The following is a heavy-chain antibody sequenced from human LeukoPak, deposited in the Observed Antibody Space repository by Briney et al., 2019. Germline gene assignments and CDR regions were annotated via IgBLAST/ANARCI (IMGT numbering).Heavy chain of an antibody. J-gene: IGHJ4*02. Sequence: SETLSLTCTVSGYSISSGYYWGWIRQPPGKGLERIGSIYHSGSTYYNPSLKSRVTISVDTSKNQFSLKLSSVTAADTAVYYCARQTRYFDYWGQGTLVTVSS. CDR2: IYHSGST. V-gene: IGHV4-38-2*02. CDR1: GYSISSGYY. CDR3: ARQTRYFDY.